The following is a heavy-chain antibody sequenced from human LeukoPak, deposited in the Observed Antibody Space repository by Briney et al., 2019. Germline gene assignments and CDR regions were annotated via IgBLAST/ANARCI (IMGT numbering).Heavy chain of an antibody. V-gene: IGHV3-21*04. CDR1: GFTFSSYN. CDR3: AKEASRIQLWLDY. CDR2: IDISGNFI. J-gene: IGHJ4*02. D-gene: IGHD5-18*01. Sequence: PGGSLRLSCAASGFTFSSYNMKWVRQAPGKGLECVSSIDISGNFIYYADSVKGRFTISRDNSKNTLYLQMNSLRAEDTAVYYCAKEASRIQLWLDYWGQGTLVTVSS.